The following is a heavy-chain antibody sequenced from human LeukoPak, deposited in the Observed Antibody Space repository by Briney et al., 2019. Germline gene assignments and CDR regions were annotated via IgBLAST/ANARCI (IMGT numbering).Heavy chain of an antibody. CDR2: VYYSGST. CDR3: ARHYSSGLIYLDY. V-gene: IGHV4-39*01. D-gene: IGHD6-19*01. J-gene: IGHJ4*02. Sequence: SQTLSLTCTVSGDSISRNGYYWGWIRQPPGTGLEWIGSVYYSGSTYYSPSLKSRVTISVDTSKNQFSLKLSSVTAADTAMYYCARHYSSGLIYLDYWGQGALVTVSS. CDR1: GDSISRNGYY.